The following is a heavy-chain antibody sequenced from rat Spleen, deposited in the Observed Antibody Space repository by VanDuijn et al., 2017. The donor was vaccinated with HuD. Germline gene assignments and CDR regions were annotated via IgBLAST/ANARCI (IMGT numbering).Heavy chain of an antibody. Sequence: EVQLVESGGGFVQPGRSMKLSCAASGFTFDDYYMAWVRQAPKKGLEWVASISYDGSSTYYRDSVKGRFTISRDNAKSTLYLQMDSLRSEDTATYYCTTPGPDYWGQGVMVTVSS. J-gene: IGHJ2*01. V-gene: IGHV5-20*01. CDR3: TTPGPDY. CDR1: GFTFDDYY. D-gene: IGHD1-4*01. CDR2: ISYDGSST.